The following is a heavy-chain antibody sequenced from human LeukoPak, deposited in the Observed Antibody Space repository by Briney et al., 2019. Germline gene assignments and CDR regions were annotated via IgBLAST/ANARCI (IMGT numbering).Heavy chain of an antibody. J-gene: IGHJ5*02. CDR2: IHPGKSDT. V-gene: IGHV5-51*01. D-gene: IGHD3-22*01. Sequence: GESLKISCKGSGYSFTSYWIAWVRQMPGKGLEWMGVIHPGKSDTRYRPSFQGQVTILVDKSISTAFLQWSSLQASDSAMYYCARHLNYYDSSGYYYAGSWGQGTLVTVSS. CDR3: ARHLNYYDSSGYYYAGS. CDR1: GYSFTSYW.